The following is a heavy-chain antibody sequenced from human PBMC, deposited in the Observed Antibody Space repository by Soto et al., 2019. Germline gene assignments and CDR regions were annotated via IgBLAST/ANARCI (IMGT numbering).Heavy chain of an antibody. CDR3: AKDRAGTTAFDY. Sequence: PGGSLRLSCADSGFTFSSYAMSWVRQTPGKGLEWVSAISGSGGSTYYADSVKGRFTISRDNSKNTLYLQMNSLGVDDTAVYYCAKDRAGTTAFDYWGQGTLVTVSS. V-gene: IGHV3-23*01. CDR1: GFTFSSYA. D-gene: IGHD1-1*01. CDR2: ISGSGGST. J-gene: IGHJ4*02.